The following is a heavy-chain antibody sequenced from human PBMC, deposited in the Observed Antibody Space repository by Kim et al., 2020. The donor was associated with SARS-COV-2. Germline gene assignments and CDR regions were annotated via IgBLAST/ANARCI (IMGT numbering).Heavy chain of an antibody. D-gene: IGHD3-16*01. J-gene: IGHJ4*02. CDR2: IYYSGST. CDR1: GGPISSGGYY. V-gene: IGHV4-31*03. Sequence: SETLSLTCTVSGGPISSGGYYWSWIRQHPGKGLEWIGYIYYSGSTYYNPSLKSRVTISVDTSKNQFSLKLSSVTAADTAVYYCARDRVGGVADYWGQGTLVTVSS. CDR3: ARDRVGGVADY.